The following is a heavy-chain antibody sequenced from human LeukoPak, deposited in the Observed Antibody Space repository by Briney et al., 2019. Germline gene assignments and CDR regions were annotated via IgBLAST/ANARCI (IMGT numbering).Heavy chain of an antibody. V-gene: IGHV4-59*01. J-gene: IGHJ4*02. D-gene: IGHD6-19*01. CDR3: ASFPGYSSGWPFDY. CDR2: IYYTGST. CDR1: GASISSYY. Sequence: PSETLSLTCTVSGASISSYYWSWIRQPPGKGLEWIGYIYYTGSTNYNPSLKSRVTISLDTSKNQFSLKLNSVTAADTAVYYCASFPGYSSGWPFDYWGQGTLVTVSS.